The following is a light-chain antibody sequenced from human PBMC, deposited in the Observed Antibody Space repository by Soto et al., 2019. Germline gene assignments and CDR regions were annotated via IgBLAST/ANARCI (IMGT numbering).Light chain of an antibody. V-gene: IGKV3-15*01. Sequence: EMLMTQSPATLSVSPGERASLSCRSSHSLGSNLAWYQHKPGQAPRLLIYDASILQTGVPSRFSGSGSGTDFTLTITSLQPEDFATYYCQQAKSFPVTFGQGTRLEIK. CDR3: QQAKSFPVT. CDR2: DAS. CDR1: HSLGSN. J-gene: IGKJ5*01.